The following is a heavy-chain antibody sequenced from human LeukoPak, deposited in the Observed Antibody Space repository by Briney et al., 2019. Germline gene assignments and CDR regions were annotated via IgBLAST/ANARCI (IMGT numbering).Heavy chain of an antibody. V-gene: IGHV4-39*01. J-gene: IGHJ4*02. CDR3: ARSLTDYSSGWYFDS. CDR1: GGSISSSSYY. CDR2: LYYTGTT. D-gene: IGHD6-19*01. Sequence: SEALSLTCTVSGGSISSSSYYWGWLRQPPGKGLEWIGSLYYTGTTYYNPSLKSRVTISVDTSKNQFSLNLTSVTAADTAVYYCARSLTDYSSGWYFDSWGQGTLVTVS.